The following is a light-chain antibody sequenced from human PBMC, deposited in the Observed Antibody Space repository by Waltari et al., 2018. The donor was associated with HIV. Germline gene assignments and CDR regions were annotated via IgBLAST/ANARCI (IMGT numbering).Light chain of an antibody. V-gene: IGKV3-20*01. Sequence: EIVLTQSPGTLSLSPGERATLSCRASQTVSSSYLAWYQQKPGQAPRLLIYGASSRATGIPDRFIGSGSGTDFTLTISRLEPEDFAVYYCQQYGSSRVTFGPGTKVDIK. CDR3: QQYGSSRVT. CDR2: GAS. CDR1: QTVSSSY. J-gene: IGKJ3*01.